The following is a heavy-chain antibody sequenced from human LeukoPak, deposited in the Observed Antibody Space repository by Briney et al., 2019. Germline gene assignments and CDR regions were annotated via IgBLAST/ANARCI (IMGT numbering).Heavy chain of an antibody. CDR1: GFTFDDYA. J-gene: IGHJ4*02. D-gene: IGHD3-10*01. V-gene: IGHV3-9*01. CDR3: ARDVIR. Sequence: AGRSLRLSCAASGFTFDDYAMHWVRQAPGKGLEWVSGISWNSGSIGYADSVKGRFTISRDNAKNSLYLQMNSLRAEDTAVYYCARDVIRGGQGTLVTVSS. CDR2: ISWNSGSI.